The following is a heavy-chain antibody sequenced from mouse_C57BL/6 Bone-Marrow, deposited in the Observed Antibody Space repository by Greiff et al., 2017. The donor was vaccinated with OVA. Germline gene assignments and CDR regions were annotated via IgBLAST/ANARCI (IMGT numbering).Heavy chain of an antibody. CDR2: IDPSDSYT. Sequence: VQLQQPGAELVKPGASVKLSCKASGYTFTSYWMQWVKQRPGQGLEWIGEIDPSDSYTNYNQKFKGKATLTVDTSSSTAYMQLSSLTSEDPAVYYCARGAMVTTPDYWCQGTTLTVSS. J-gene: IGHJ2*01. CDR3: ARGAMVTTPDY. V-gene: IGHV1-50*01. CDR1: GYTFTSYW. D-gene: IGHD2-2*01.